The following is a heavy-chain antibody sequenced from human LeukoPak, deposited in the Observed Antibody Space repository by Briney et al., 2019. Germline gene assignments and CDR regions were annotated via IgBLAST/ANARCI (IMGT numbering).Heavy chain of an antibody. CDR1: GGSISRGDYY. CDR2: IYYSGST. V-gene: IGHV4-30-4*01. Sequence: SETLSLTCTVSGGSISRGDYYWSWIRQPPGKGLEWIGYIYYSGSTSYNPSLKSRLTISVDTSKNQFSLKLRFVTAADTAVYYCAILRADYYDSSGYYFDYWGQGTLVTVSS. D-gene: IGHD3-22*01. CDR3: AILRADYYDSSGYYFDY. J-gene: IGHJ4*02.